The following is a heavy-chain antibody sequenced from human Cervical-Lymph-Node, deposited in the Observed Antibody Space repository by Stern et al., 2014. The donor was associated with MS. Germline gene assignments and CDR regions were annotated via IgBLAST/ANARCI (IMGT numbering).Heavy chain of an antibody. D-gene: IGHD3-10*01. J-gene: IGHJ4*02. CDR3: ARQNLVRGITELDY. CDR2: INPSSAST. V-gene: IGHV1-46*01. Sequence: QLVQTGAEVKKPGTSVKVSCEASGYNFTSYYIHWVRQAPGQGLEWMGLINPSSASTHYAEKFQGRVTMTSDASTSTLSMKMSTLRSADTALYYCARQNLVRGITELDYWGQGTLLIVSS. CDR1: GYNFTSYY.